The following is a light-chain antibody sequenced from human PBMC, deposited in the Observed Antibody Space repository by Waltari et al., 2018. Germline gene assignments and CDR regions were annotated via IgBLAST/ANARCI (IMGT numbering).Light chain of an antibody. CDR2: GGS. J-gene: IGKJ2*03. V-gene: IGKV2-40*01. CDR3: VQAIAFPYS. CDR1: QSLLHSNGNTY. Sequence: DIVMTQTPLSLPITPGEPASISCRSSQSLLHSNGNTYLHWYLQKAGQSPQLLIYGGSNRASGVPDRFSGSGSGTDFTLKISKVEAEDVGVYYCVQAIAFPYS.